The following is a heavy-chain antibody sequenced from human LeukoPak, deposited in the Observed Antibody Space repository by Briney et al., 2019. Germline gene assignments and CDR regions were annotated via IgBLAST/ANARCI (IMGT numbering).Heavy chain of an antibody. J-gene: IGHJ4*02. CDR2: ISRSSSYI. V-gene: IGHV3-21*01. D-gene: IGHD6-19*01. CDR3: AREYSSGFTIDY. CDR1: GFTFSNYS. Sequence: GGSLRLSCAASGFTFSNYSMNWVRQAPGKGLEWVSSISRSSSYISYADSVKGRFTISRDNAKNSLYLQMNSLRAEDTAVYYCAREYSSGFTIDYSGQGTLVTVSS.